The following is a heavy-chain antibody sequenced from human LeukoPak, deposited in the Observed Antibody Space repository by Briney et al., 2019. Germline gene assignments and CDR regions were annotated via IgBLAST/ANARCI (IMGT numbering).Heavy chain of an antibody. J-gene: IGHJ6*02. CDR2: IYTSGST. CDR3: AREWTDYYDSSGYGMDV. Sequence: SETLSPTCTVSGGSISSYYWSWIRQPAGKGLEWIGRIYTSGSTNYNPSLKSRVTMSVDTSKNQFSLKLSSVTAADTAVYYCAREWTDYYDSSGYGMDVWGQGTTVTVSS. D-gene: IGHD3-22*01. V-gene: IGHV4-4*07. CDR1: GGSISSYY.